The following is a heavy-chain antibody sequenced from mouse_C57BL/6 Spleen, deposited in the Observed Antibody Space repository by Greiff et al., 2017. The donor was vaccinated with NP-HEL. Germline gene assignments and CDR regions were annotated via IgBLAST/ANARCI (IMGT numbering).Heavy chain of an antibody. D-gene: IGHD1-1*01. CDR3: AKGGLLLRFYAMDY. Sequence: QVQLQQSGAELVRPGASVKMSCKASGYTFTSYNMHWVKQTPRQGLEWIGAIYPGNGDTSYHQKFKGKATLTVDKSSSTAYMQLSSLTAEDSAVYFCAKGGLLLRFYAMDYWGQGTSVTVSS. CDR2: IYPGNGDT. J-gene: IGHJ4*01. CDR1: GYTFTSYN. V-gene: IGHV1-12*01.